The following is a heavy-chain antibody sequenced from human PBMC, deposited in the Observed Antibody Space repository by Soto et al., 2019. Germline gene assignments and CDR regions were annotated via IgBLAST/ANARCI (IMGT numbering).Heavy chain of an antibody. J-gene: IGHJ4*02. D-gene: IGHD3-3*01. CDR2: IYYSGST. Sequence: SETLSLTCTVSGGSISSYYWSWIRQPPGKGLEWIGYIYYSGSTNYNPSLKSRVTISVDTSKNQFSLKLSSVTAADTAVYYCARVNTIFGVVITSYYFDYWGQGTLVTVSS. CDR3: ARVNTIFGVVITSYYFDY. CDR1: GGSISSYY. V-gene: IGHV4-59*01.